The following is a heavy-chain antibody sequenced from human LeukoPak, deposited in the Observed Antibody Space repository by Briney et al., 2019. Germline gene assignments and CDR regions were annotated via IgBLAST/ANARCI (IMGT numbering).Heavy chain of an antibody. D-gene: IGHD3-3*01. CDR2: IYTSGST. Sequence: SETLSLTCTVSGGSISSYYWSWIRQPAGKGLEWIGRIYTSGSTNYNPSLKGRVTISVDTSKNQFSLQMNSLTAEDTAVYYCARDTSIYGWAFDAFDIWGQGTMVTVSS. CDR1: GGSISSYY. V-gene: IGHV4-4*07. J-gene: IGHJ3*02. CDR3: ARDTSIYGWAFDAFDI.